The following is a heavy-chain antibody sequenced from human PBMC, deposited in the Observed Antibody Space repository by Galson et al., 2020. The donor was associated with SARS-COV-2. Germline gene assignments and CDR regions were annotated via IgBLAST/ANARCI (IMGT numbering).Heavy chain of an antibody. CDR3: ATSVTPDTAAGYGMDV. CDR1: GFTFSSYA. CDR2: ISYDGSNN. V-gene: IGHV3-30*04. J-gene: IGHJ6*02. Sequence: GESLKISCAASGFTFSSYAMHWVRQAPGKGLEWVAVISYDGSNNYYADSVKGRFTISREHSKNTLYLQMNSLRAEDTAVYYCATSVTPDTAAGYGMDVWGQGTTVTVSS. D-gene: IGHD5-18*01.